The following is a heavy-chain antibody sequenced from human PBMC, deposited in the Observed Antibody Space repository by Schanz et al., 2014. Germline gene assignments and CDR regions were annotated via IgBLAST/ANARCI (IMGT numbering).Heavy chain of an antibody. CDR1: GYTFISYG. V-gene: IGHV1-18*01. J-gene: IGHJ4*02. CDR3: ATGGYSRRCYDRGSDRFGY. Sequence: QVQMVQSGAEVKKPGASVKVSCKASGYTFISYGIKWVRQAPGQGLEWMGWISAYNGHTDYAQKLQGRVTMTTDTSTSTASMELRSLRADDTAVYDCATGGYSRRCYDRGSDRFGYWGQGTLVTVSS. CDR2: ISAYNGHT. D-gene: IGHD6-13*01.